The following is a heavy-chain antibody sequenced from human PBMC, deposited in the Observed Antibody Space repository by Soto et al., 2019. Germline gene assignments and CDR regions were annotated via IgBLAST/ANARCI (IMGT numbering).Heavy chain of an antibody. V-gene: IGHV1-69*05. Sequence: ASVKVSCKASGYTFTSYAMHWVRQAPGQRLEWMGGIIPIFGKANYAQKFQGRVTITTDESTSTAYMELSSLRSEDTAVYYCARDSPHIVVGRAFDIWGQGTMVTVSS. J-gene: IGHJ3*02. CDR1: GYTFTSYA. D-gene: IGHD2-21*01. CDR2: IIPIFGKA. CDR3: ARDSPHIVVGRAFDI.